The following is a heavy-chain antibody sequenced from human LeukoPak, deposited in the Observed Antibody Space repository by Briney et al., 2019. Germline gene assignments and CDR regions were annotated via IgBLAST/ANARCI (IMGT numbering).Heavy chain of an antibody. CDR3: HSSYDSSGYYRAFDI. D-gene: IGHD3-22*01. CDR2: INPNSGGT. J-gene: IGHJ3*02. Sequence: ASVKVSCKASGYTFTGYYMHWVRQAPGQGLEWMGWINPNSGGTNYAQKFQGRVTMTRDTSISTAYMELSRLRSDDTAVYYCHSSYDSSGYYRAFDIWGQGTMVTVSS. CDR1: GYTFTGYY. V-gene: IGHV1-2*02.